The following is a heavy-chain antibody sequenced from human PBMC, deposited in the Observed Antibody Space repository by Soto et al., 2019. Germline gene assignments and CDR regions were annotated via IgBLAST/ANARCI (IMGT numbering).Heavy chain of an antibody. CDR2: IYYSGST. J-gene: IGHJ4*02. V-gene: IGHV4-59*01. D-gene: IGHD3-22*01. CDR1: GGSISSYY. Sequence: PSETLSLTCTVSGGSISSYYWSWIRQPPGKGLEWIGYIYYSGSTNYNPSLKSRVTISVDTSKNQFSLKLSSVTAADTAVYYCTRGAPVVNDYWGKGTLVTVSS. CDR3: TRGAPVVNDY.